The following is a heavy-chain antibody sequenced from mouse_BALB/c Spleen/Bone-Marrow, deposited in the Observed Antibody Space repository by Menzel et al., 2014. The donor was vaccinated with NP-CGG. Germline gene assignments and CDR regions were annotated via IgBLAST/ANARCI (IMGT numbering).Heavy chain of an antibody. CDR3: ARLGRDY. CDR2: ITPYNDDT. D-gene: IGHD4-1*01. J-gene: IGHJ2*01. CDR1: GYTFTSYL. Sequence: EVQLVESGPELVKPGASVKMSCKASGYTFTSYLIHWVKQKPGQGLEWIGYITPYNDDTKYNEKFKGKATLTSDKSSSTAYMELSSLTSEDSAVYYCARLGRDYWGQGTTLTVSS. V-gene: IGHV1-14*01.